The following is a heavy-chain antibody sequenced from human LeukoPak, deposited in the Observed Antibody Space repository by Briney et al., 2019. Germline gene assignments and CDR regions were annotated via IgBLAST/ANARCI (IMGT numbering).Heavy chain of an antibody. CDR3: ARQTGSGLFILP. CDR1: GGSINSSSYY. J-gene: IGHJ4*02. CDR2: IYYSGNT. D-gene: IGHD3/OR15-3a*01. V-gene: IGHV4-39*01. Sequence: SETLSLTCTVSGGSINSSSYYWGWIRQPPGKGLEWIGSIYYSGNTYYNASLKSQVSISIDTSKNQFSLKLTSVTAADTAVYYCARQTGSGLFILPGGQGTLVTVSS.